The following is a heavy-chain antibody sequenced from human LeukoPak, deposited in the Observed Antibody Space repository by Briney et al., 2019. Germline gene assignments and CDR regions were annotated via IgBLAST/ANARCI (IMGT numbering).Heavy chain of an antibody. CDR3: ARVQGETLPTNAFDI. CDR1: GFTVSTNY. D-gene: IGHD5-12*01. Sequence: PGGSLRLSCAASGFTVSTNYMSWVRQAPGKGLEWVSVLNSGGSTSYADSVMGRFTISRDNSKNTLYLQMNSLRAEDTAVYYCARVQGETLPTNAFDIWGQGTMVTVSS. J-gene: IGHJ3*02. CDR2: LNSGGST. V-gene: IGHV3-66*01.